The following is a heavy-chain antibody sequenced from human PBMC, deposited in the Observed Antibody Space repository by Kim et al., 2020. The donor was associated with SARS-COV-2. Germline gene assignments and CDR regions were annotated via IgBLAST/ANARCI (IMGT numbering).Heavy chain of an antibody. CDR1: GGTFSSYT. V-gene: IGHV1-69*13. J-gene: IGHJ4*02. CDR2: IIPIFGTA. Sequence: GASVKVSCKASGGTFSSYTINWLRQAPGQGLEWMGGIIPIFGTANYAQKFQGRVTITADESTSTAYMELSSLRSEDTAVYFCAGGDVVVVAATPPHYWGQGTLVTVSS. D-gene: IGHD2-15*01. CDR3: AGGDVVVVAATPPHY.